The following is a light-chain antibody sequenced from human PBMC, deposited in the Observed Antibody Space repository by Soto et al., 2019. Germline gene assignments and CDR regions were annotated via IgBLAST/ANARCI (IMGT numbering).Light chain of an antibody. J-gene: IGKJ1*01. V-gene: IGKV3-11*01. CDR1: QSVSSY. Sequence: EIVLTQSPATLSLSPGERATLPCRASQSVSSYLAWYQQKPGQAPRLLIYDASNRATGIPARFSGSGSGTDFTLTISSLEPEDFAVYYCQQRSNYWTFGQGTKVDIK. CDR2: DAS. CDR3: QQRSNYWT.